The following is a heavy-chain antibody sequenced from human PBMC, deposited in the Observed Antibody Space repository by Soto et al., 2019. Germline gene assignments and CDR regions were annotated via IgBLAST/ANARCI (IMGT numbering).Heavy chain of an antibody. CDR3: ARYCSSVSCYDEV. V-gene: IGHV1-2*02. D-gene: IGHD2-15*01. CDR2: INPNSGST. Sequence: QVQLVQSGAEVKKPGASVKVSCKASGYTFIGYYIHWVRQAPGQGLEWMGWINPNSGSTTYAQKFQGRVTMTKDTSISTTYMDLSRLISDDTALYYCARYCSSVSCYDEVWGQGTMVTVSS. CDR1: GYTFIGYY. J-gene: IGHJ3*01.